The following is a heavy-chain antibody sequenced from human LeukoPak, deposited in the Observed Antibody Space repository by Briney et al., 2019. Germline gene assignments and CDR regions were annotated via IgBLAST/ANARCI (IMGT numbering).Heavy chain of an antibody. CDR1: GGPISRYY. Sequence: SETLSLTFTVSGGPISRYYWSWIRQPAGKGLEWIRRIYTPGRTNYNPSLKSRVTMSVDTFKNQFSLKMRSVTAEDTAVYYRARGDNSGYYPFDYWGQGTLVTVSS. D-gene: IGHD3-22*01. J-gene: IGHJ4*02. V-gene: IGHV4-4*07. CDR2: IYTPGRT. CDR3: ARGDNSGYYPFDY.